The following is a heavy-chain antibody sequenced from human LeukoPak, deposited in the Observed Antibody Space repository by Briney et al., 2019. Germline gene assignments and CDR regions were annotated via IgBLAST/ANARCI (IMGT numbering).Heavy chain of an antibody. D-gene: IGHD5-12*01. CDR3: AKVSPWITYYFDY. V-gene: IGHV3-33*06. CDR1: GFTFSSYA. CDR2: IWYDGSNK. J-gene: IGHJ4*02. Sequence: PGGSLRLSCAAAGFTFSSYAMSWVRQAPGKGLEWVAVIWYDGSNKYYADSVKGRFTISRDNSKNTLYLQMNSLRAEDTAVYYCAKVSPWITYYFDYWGQGTLVTVSS.